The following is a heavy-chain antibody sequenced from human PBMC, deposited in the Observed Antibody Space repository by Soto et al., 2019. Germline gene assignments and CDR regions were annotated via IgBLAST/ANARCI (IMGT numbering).Heavy chain of an antibody. Sequence: PSETLSLTCTVSGGSISSYYWSWIRQPPGKGLEWIGYIYYSGSTNYNPSLKSRVTISVDTSKNQFSLKLSSVTAADTAVYYCARLDEDCSGGSCYTFDYWGQGTLVTVSS. CDR2: IYYSGST. CDR3: ARLDEDCSGGSCYTFDY. D-gene: IGHD2-15*01. V-gene: IGHV4-59*08. CDR1: GGSISSYY. J-gene: IGHJ4*02.